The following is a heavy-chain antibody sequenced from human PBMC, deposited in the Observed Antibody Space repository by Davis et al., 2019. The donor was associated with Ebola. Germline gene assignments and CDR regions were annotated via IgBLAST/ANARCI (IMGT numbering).Heavy chain of an antibody. J-gene: IGHJ3*02. V-gene: IGHV3-30-3*01. CDR1: GFIFSTHT. CDR3: ARAGYYFQKRDYHGLRAFDI. Sequence: GESLKISCAASGFIFSTHTLHRVRQAPGKGPEWVVVIGSDGINTVYADSVKGRFTISRDNSENTLYLQMNSLTTEDTAAYYCARAGYYFQKRDYHGLRAFDIWGQGTMVTTPS. CDR2: IGSDGINT. D-gene: IGHD2-15*01.